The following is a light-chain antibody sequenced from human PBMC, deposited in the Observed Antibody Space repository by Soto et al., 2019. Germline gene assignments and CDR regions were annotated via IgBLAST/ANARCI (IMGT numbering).Light chain of an antibody. V-gene: IGKV3-20*01. CDR2: GAS. CDR3: QQYGSSPLT. Sequence: EIVLTQSPGTLSLSPGERPTLSCRASQSVSSNYLAWYQQKPGQAPRLLIYGASSRATGIPDRFSGSGSETDFTLTISRLEPEDFAVYYCQQYGSSPLTFGPGTKVDIK. J-gene: IGKJ3*01. CDR1: QSVSSNY.